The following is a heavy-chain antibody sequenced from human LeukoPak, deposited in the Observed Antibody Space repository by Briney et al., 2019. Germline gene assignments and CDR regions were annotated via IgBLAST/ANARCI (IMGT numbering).Heavy chain of an antibody. J-gene: IGHJ3*02. Sequence: SQTLSLTCTVSGGSISNGNDYWTWIRQHPEKGLEWIGYIYHSGSAYYNPSLKSRVTISVDTSKDQFSLKLSSVTAADTAVYYCARDPNGPVYVENHGPFDIWGQGTMVTVSS. CDR3: ARDPNGPVYVENHGPFDI. V-gene: IGHV4-31*03. D-gene: IGHD5/OR15-5a*01. CDR2: IYHSGSA. CDR1: GGSISNGNDY.